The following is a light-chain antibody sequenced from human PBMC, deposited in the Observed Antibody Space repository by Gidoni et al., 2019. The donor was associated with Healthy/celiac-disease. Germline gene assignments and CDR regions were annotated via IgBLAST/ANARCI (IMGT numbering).Light chain of an antibody. CDR2: DAS. CDR1: QSVSSY. V-gene: IGKV3-11*01. Sequence: EIALTQSPATLSLSPRERATFPCSASQSVSSYLTWYQQRPGQAPRLLIYDASNRDTGIPARFSGSGSGTDFTLTISSLEPEDFAVYYCQQRSNWPLTFGGGTKVEIK. CDR3: QQRSNWPLT. J-gene: IGKJ4*01.